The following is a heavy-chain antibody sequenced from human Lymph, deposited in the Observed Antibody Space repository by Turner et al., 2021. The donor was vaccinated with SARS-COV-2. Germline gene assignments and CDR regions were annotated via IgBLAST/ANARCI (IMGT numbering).Heavy chain of an antibody. Sequence: QAQLQESGPRLVKPVETLSRTCTVSGGSMNSNYWSLIRQPPGKRLEWIGYIYYRGSTNYNPSLKSRVTISVDTSKNQFSLKLTSVTAADTAIYYCARETVNNWVDPWGQGILVTVSS. CDR1: GGSMNSNY. V-gene: IGHV4-59*01. J-gene: IGHJ5*02. D-gene: IGHD2-21*02. CDR2: IYYRGST. CDR3: ARETVNNWVDP.